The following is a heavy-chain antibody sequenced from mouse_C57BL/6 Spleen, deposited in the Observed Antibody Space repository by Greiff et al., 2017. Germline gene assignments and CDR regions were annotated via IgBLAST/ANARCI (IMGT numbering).Heavy chain of an antibody. CDR3: AREISRDARCYFDD. Sequence: QVQLQQSGAELVRPGASVKMSCKASGYAFTSYWMHWVKQRPGQGLEWIGVIYPGSSDTNYNQKFKGKATLTADKSSSTAYMQLSSLTSEDSAVYFCAREISRDARCYFDDWGTGTMVTVSA. J-gene: IGHJ1*03. CDR1: GYAFTSYW. D-gene: IGHD3-3*01. V-gene: IGHV1-54*01. CDR2: IYPGSSDT.